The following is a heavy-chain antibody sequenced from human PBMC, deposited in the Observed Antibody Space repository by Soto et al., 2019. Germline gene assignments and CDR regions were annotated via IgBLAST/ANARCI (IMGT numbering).Heavy chain of an antibody. CDR2: ISGSGGST. Sequence: GGSLRLSCAASGFTFSSYAMSWVRQAPGKGLEWVSAISGSGGSTYYADSVKGRFTISRDNSKNTLYLQMNSLRAEDTAVYYCAKGDRSGSYYSRHDAFDIWGQGTMVTVSS. CDR1: GFTFSSYA. D-gene: IGHD1-26*01. CDR3: AKGDRSGSYYSRHDAFDI. J-gene: IGHJ3*02. V-gene: IGHV3-23*01.